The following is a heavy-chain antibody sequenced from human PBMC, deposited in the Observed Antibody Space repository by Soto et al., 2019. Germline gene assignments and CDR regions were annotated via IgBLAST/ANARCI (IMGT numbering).Heavy chain of an antibody. D-gene: IGHD6-19*01. CDR3: AKATTNGGWFNPFDS. V-gene: IGHV3-23*01. CDR1: GFSFVNYA. CDR2: LSGSGTST. Sequence: GGSLRLSCAASGFSFVNYAMNRVRQAPGKGLEWVSGLSGSGTSTYYADSVKGRFTISRDNSRDTLFLQMNSLTADDTAVYYCAKATTNGGWFNPFDSWGQGALVTVSS. J-gene: IGHJ4*02.